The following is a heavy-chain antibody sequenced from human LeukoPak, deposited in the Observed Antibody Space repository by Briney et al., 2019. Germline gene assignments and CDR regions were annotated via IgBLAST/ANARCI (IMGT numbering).Heavy chain of an antibody. V-gene: IGHV3-53*01. D-gene: IGHD3-16*01. CDR2: IYSGTI. CDR1: GFTVSSNS. CDR3: ARRAGAYTHPYDY. Sequence: GGSLRLSCTVSGFTVSSNSMSWVRQAPGKGLEWVSFIYSGTIHYSDSVKGRFTISRDNSKNTLYLQMNSLRAEDTAVYYCARRAGAYTHPYDYWGQGTLVTVSS. J-gene: IGHJ4*02.